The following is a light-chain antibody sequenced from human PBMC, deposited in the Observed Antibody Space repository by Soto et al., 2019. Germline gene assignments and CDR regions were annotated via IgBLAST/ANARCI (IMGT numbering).Light chain of an antibody. J-gene: IGKJ1*01. Sequence: EIVMTRSPATLSVSPGERATLSCRASQSVSSNLAWYQQKPGQAPRLLIYGASTRATGVPVRFSGSGSGTEFTLTISSLQSEDFAVYYCQHYNNWPPWTFGQGTKVEIK. CDR1: QSVSSN. CDR3: QHYNNWPPWT. V-gene: IGKV3-15*01. CDR2: GAS.